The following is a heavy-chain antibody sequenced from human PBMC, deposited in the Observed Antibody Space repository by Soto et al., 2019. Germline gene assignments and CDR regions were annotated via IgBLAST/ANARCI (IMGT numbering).Heavy chain of an antibody. CDR3: ARPTGAYAILDYYYGMDV. J-gene: IGHJ6*02. CDR1: GGTFSSYA. D-gene: IGHD2-8*01. Sequence: ASVKVSCKASGGTFSSYAISWVRQAPGQGLEWMGGIIPIFGTANYAQKFQGRVTITADESTSTAYMELSSLRSEDTAAYYCARPTGAYAILDYYYGMDVWGQGTTVTVSS. V-gene: IGHV1-69*13. CDR2: IIPIFGTA.